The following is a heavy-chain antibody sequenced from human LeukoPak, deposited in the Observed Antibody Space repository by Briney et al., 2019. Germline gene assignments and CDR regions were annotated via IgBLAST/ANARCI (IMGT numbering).Heavy chain of an antibody. CDR1: GFTFSSYW. CDR2: IKKDGSEK. Sequence: PGGSLRLSCAASGFTFSSYWMSWVRQAPGKGLEWVANIKKDGSEKKYVDSVKGRFTISRDNAKNSVYLQMNSLRGEDTAVYYCARGLYSSSSLPDYWGQGTLVTVSS. V-gene: IGHV3-7*01. J-gene: IGHJ4*02. CDR3: ARGLYSSSSLPDY. D-gene: IGHD6-13*01.